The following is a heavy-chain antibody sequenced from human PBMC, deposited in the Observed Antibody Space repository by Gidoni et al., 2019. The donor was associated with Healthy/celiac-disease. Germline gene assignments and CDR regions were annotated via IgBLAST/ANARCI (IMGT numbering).Heavy chain of an antibody. V-gene: IGHV4-34*01. J-gene: IGHJ4*02. Sequence: QVQLQQWGAGLLKPSETLSLTCAVYGGSFSGYYWSWVRQPPGKGLEWIGEINHSGSTNYNPSLKSRVTISVDTSKNQFSLKLSSVTAADTAMYYCARAGVRTSHAFWGQGTLVTVSS. CDR2: INHSGST. D-gene: IGHD3-3*02. CDR3: ARAGVRTSHAF. CDR1: GGSFSGYY.